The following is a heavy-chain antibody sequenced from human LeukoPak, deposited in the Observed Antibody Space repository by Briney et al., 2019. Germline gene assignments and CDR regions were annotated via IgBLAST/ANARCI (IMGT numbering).Heavy chain of an antibody. J-gene: IGHJ2*01. V-gene: IGHV4-59*12. D-gene: IGHD4-17*01. CDR3: ARARRYGDHEFYHWYFDL. CDR1: GGTISSYY. CDR2: IHYSGST. Sequence: PSETLSLTCTVSGGTISSYYWNWIRQPPGKGLEWIGYIHYSGSTYYNPSLKSRVTISVDTSKNQFSLKLSSVTAADTAVYYCARARRYGDHEFYHWYFDLWGRGTLVTVSS.